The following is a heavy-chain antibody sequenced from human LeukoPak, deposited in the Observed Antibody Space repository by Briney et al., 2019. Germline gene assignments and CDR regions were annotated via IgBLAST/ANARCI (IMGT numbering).Heavy chain of an antibody. J-gene: IGHJ4*02. V-gene: IGHV1-2*02. CDR3: ARNGGYYDSSGYGFDY. Sequence: ASVKVSCKASGYTFTGYYMHWVRQAPGQGLEGMGWINPNSGGTNYAQNFQGRVTMTSDTSISTAYMELSRMRSDDTAVYYCARNGGYYDSSGYGFDYWGQGTLVTVSS. CDR1: GYTFTGYY. D-gene: IGHD3-22*01. CDR2: INPNSGGT.